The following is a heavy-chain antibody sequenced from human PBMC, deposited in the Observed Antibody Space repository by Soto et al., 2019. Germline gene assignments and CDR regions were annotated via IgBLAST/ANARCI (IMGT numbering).Heavy chain of an antibody. Sequence: QLQLQESGPGLVKASETLSLTCTVSGGSITSSTYYWGWLRQPPGKGLEWVGNAHYSGSTYYNPSLKSRVTISVDTSEKQFSLKLSSVTAADTALYFCASQLWFGGSSYFDYWGQGTLVTVSS. V-gene: IGHV4-39*01. CDR3: ASQLWFGGSSYFDY. CDR1: GGSITSSTYY. J-gene: IGHJ4*02. CDR2: AHYSGST. D-gene: IGHD3-10*01.